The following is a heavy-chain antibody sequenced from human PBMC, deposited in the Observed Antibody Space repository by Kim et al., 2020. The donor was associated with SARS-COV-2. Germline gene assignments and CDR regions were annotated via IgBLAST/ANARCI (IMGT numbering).Heavy chain of an antibody. CDR1: GGSISSYY. Sequence: SETLSLTCTDSGGSISSYYWSWIRQPPGKGLEWIGYIYYSGSTNYNPSLKSRVTISVDTSKNQFSLKLSSVTAADTAVYYCAIEPGGGSYGMDIWGQRTRVTVS. V-gene: IGHV4-59*13. J-gene: IGHJ6*02. CDR3: AIEPGGGSYGMDI. CDR2: IYYSGST. D-gene: IGHD2-15*01.